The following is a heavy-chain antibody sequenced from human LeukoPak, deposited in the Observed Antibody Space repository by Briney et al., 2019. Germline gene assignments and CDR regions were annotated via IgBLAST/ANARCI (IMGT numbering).Heavy chain of an antibody. V-gene: IGHV3-48*04. J-gene: IGHJ4*02. Sequence: GGSLRLSCAASGFTFSSYSMNWVRQAPGKGLEWVSYISSGSSTLYYADSVKGRFTISRDNAKNSLYLQMNSLRAEDTAVYYCAKDAVQHVGATWYFDYWGQGTLVTVSS. CDR2: ISSGSSTL. D-gene: IGHD1-26*01. CDR3: AKDAVQHVGATWYFDY. CDR1: GFTFSSYS.